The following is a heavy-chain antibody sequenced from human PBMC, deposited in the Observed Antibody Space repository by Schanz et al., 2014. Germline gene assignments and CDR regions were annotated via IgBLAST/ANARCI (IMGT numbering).Heavy chain of an antibody. D-gene: IGHD3-3*01. Sequence: QVQLVQSGAEVKKPGASVKVSCKASGYTFTSYGISWVRQAPGQGLEWMGWISAYNDNTKYPQKLQGRVTMTTDSSTSTVYMELRSLRSDDTAVYYCARSAGRDFWSGYYTRFDYWGQGPLVTVSS. CDR2: ISAYNDNT. CDR3: ARSAGRDFWSGYYTRFDY. V-gene: IGHV1-18*01. CDR1: GYTFTSYG. J-gene: IGHJ4*02.